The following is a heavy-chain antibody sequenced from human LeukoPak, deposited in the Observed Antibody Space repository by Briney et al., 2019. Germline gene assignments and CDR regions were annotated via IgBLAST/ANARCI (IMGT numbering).Heavy chain of an antibody. J-gene: IGHJ4*02. CDR2: INPNSGGT. CDR3: ARGLDSSGWPPFDY. D-gene: IGHD6-19*01. V-gene: IGHV1-2*04. CDR1: GYTFTGYY. Sequence: ASVKVSCKASGYTFTGYYMHWVRQAPGQGLEWMGWINPNSGGTNYARKFQGWVTMTRDTSISTAYMELSRLRSDDTAVYYCARGLDSSGWPPFDYWGQGTLVTVSS.